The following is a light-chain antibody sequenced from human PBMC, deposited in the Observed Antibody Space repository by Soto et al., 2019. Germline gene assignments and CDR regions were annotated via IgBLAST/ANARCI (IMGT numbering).Light chain of an antibody. V-gene: IGKV1-12*01. CDR1: QNIGSR. J-gene: IGKJ1*01. CDR3: LQAANFPRT. Sequence: IQMTQSPSSVSSSIGDSVTITCWASQNIGSRLAWFQQKPGKAPKLLIEAASTLELGVPSTFSVSGSGTDFTLTISSLGPEDFATYYGLQAANFPRTFGQGTKVDIK. CDR2: AAS.